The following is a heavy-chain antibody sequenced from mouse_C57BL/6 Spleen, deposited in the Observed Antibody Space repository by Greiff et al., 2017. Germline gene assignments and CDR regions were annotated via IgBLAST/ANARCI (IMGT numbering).Heavy chain of an antibody. CDR1: GFSFNTYA. CDR2: IRSKSNNYAT. J-gene: IGHJ4*01. CDR3: VSSYDYDDAMDY. D-gene: IGHD2-4*01. Sequence: EVQGVASGGGLVQPKGSLKLSCAASGFSFNTYAMNWVRQAPGKGLEWVARIRSKSNNYATYYADSVKDRFTISRDDSESMLYLQMNNLKTEDTAMYYCVSSYDYDDAMDYWGQGTSVTVSS. V-gene: IGHV10-1*01.